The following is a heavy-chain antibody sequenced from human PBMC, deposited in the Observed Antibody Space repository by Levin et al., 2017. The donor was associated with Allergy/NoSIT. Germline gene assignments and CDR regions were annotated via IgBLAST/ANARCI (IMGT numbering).Heavy chain of an antibody. CDR3: TTDLKWELQFDY. CDR2: IKSKTDGGTT. Sequence: GGSLRLSCAASGFTFSNAWMSWVRQAPGKGLEWVGRIKSKTDGGTTDYAAPVKGRFTISRDDSKNTLYLQMNSLKTEDTAVYYCTTDLKWELQFDYWGQGTLVTVSS. J-gene: IGHJ4*02. CDR1: GFTFSNAW. V-gene: IGHV3-15*01. D-gene: IGHD1-26*01.